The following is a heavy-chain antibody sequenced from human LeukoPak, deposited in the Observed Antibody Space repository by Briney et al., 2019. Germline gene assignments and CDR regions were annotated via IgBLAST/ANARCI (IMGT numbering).Heavy chain of an antibody. D-gene: IGHD6-13*01. CDR1: GGSISGYY. CDR3: VRFSSSTWAFDL. CDR2: IYYSGAT. Sequence: PSETLSLTCTVSGGSISGYYWNWMRQYPGRGLQWVAYIYYSGATNYNPSLQSRVTLSLDSSHNRFSLKLNSVTAADTAVYYCVRFSSSTWAFDLWGQGTLVTVSS. V-gene: IGHV4-59*08. J-gene: IGHJ4*02.